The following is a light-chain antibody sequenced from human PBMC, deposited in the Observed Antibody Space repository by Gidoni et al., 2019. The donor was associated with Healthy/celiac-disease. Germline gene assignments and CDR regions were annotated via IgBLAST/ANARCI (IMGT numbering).Light chain of an antibody. CDR1: QYISNY. V-gene: IGKV1-33*01. Sequence: DIQMTQSPSSLSASVGDRVTITCQASQYISNYLNWYQQKPGKAPKLLIYDASNLETGVPSRFSGSGSGTDFTFTISSLQAEDIATYYCQQYDNLPYTFGQGTKLEIK. CDR2: DAS. J-gene: IGKJ2*01. CDR3: QQYDNLPYT.